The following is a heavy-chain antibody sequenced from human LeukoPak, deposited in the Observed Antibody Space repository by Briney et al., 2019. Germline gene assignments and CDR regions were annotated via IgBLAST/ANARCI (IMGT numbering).Heavy chain of an antibody. V-gene: IGHV3-48*01. J-gene: IGHJ4*02. D-gene: IGHD2-21*01. CDR1: GFTFSSYD. CDR3: ASPAYCGGDCYG. Sequence: GGSLRLSCAASGFTFSSYDMNWVRQAPGKGLKWVSYITSSSSTIYYADSVKGRFTVSRDNAKNSLYLQMNSLRVEDTAVYYCASPAYCGGDCYGWGQGTLVTVSS. CDR2: ITSSSSTI.